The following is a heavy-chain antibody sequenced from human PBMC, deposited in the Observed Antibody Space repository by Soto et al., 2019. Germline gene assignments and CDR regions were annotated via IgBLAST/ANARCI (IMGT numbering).Heavy chain of an antibody. Sequence: GQSLKISCAVPGFNFNNYGINWVRQAPGKELEWVSSVSKSDYTYYSDSVKGRFTISRDDSKNTLYLQMGGLRVEDTALYYWVKGGYRGAISDDWGQGTPVTVAS. V-gene: IGHV3-23*01. J-gene: IGHJ1*01. CDR2: VSKSDYT. CDR3: VKGGYRGAISDD. CDR1: GFNFNNYG. D-gene: IGHD3-10*01.